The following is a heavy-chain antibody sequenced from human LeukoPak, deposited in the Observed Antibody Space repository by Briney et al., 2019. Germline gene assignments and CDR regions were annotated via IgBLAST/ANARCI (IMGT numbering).Heavy chain of an antibody. V-gene: IGHV4-39*07. CDR1: GGSISSSSYY. J-gene: IGHJ1*01. Sequence: PSETLSLTCIVSGGSISSSSYYWGWIRQPPGKGLEWIGSIYHSGSTYYNPSLKSRVTISVDTSKNQFSLKLSSVTAADTAFYYCARYLDYGGNSRVFQHWGQGTLVTVSS. CDR3: ARYLDYGGNSRVFQH. D-gene: IGHD4-23*01. CDR2: IYHSGST.